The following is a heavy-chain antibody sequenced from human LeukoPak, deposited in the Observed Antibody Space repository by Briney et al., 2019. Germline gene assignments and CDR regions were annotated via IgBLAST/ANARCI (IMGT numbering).Heavy chain of an antibody. V-gene: IGHV3-53*01. J-gene: IGHJ4*02. CDR2: IYSAGTT. CDR1: GLSVSSSY. Sequence: GGSLRLSCAVSGLSVSSSYMTWVRQAPGKGLEWVSLIYSAGTTYYPDSVKGRFTISRDNSKNTLYLQMNSLRAEDTAVYYCARVTYYYGSGSFFDYWGQGTLVTVSS. CDR3: ARVTYYYGSGSFFDY. D-gene: IGHD3-10*01.